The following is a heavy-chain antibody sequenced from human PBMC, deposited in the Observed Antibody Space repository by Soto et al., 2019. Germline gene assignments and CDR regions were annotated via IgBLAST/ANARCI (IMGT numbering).Heavy chain of an antibody. J-gene: IGHJ5*02. Sequence: SETLSLTCAVYGGSFSGYYWSWIRQPPGKGLEWIGEINHSGSTNYNPSLKSRVTISVDTSKNQFSLKLSSVTAADTAVYYCARGASCSGGSCYSHWFDPWGQGTLVTVSS. D-gene: IGHD2-15*01. CDR1: GGSFSGYY. V-gene: IGHV4-34*01. CDR3: ARGASCSGGSCYSHWFDP. CDR2: INHSGST.